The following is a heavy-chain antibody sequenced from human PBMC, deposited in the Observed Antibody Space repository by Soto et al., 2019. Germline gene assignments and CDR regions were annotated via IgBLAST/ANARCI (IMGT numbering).Heavy chain of an antibody. Sequence: SETLSLTCAVSGYSISSGYYWGWIRQPPGKGLEWIGSIYHSGSTYYNPSLKSRVTISVDTSKNQFSLKLSSVTAADTAVYYCARGRRYCSSTSCLGDNWFDPWGQGTLVTVSS. J-gene: IGHJ5*02. CDR1: GYSISSGYY. CDR3: ARGRRYCSSTSCLGDNWFDP. CDR2: IYHSGST. D-gene: IGHD2-2*01. V-gene: IGHV4-38-2*01.